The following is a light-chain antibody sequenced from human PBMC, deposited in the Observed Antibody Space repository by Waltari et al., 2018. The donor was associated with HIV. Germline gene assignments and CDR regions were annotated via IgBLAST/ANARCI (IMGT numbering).Light chain of an antibody. CDR2: GAS. V-gene: IGKV3-15*01. J-gene: IGKJ1*01. CDR3: QQYDYWPPWT. Sequence: EVLLTQSPATLSVSPGDRTTLSCRASQSVRTNLAWYQQRPGQPPRLLIYGASTRATGIAARFSGSGAGTEFTLTINSRQSEDYAVYYCQQYDYWPPWTFGQGTKVEMK. CDR1: QSVRTN.